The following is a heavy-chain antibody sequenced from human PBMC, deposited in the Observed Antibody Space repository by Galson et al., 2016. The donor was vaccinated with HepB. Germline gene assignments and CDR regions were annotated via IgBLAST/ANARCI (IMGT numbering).Heavy chain of an antibody. CDR2: IKQDGSEK. CDR1: GFTFSTYY. Sequence: SLRLSCAASGFTFSTYYMTWVRQPPGKGLEWVAGIKQDGSEKYYVDSVKGRFTISRDNAKNSLYVQMDSLRAEDTAVYYCALGQRFLADSWGQGTLVTVSS. V-gene: IGHV3-7*05. CDR3: ALGQRFLADS. J-gene: IGHJ4*02.